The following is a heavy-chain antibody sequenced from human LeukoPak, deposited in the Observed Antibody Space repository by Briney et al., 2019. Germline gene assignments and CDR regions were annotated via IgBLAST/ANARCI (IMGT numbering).Heavy chain of an antibody. CDR3: ARDMPSGWYFDY. CDR2: ISYDGSNK. CDR1: GFTFSSYG. J-gene: IGHJ4*02. V-gene: IGHV3-30*03. Sequence: GGSLRLSCAASGFTFSSYGMHWVRQAPGKGLEWVAVISYDGSNKYYADSVKGRFTISRDNAKNSLYLQMNSLRAEDTAVYYCARDMPSGWYFDYWGQGTLVTVSS. D-gene: IGHD6-19*01.